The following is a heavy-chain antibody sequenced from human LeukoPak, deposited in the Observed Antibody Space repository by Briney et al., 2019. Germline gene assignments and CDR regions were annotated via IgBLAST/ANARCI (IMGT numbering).Heavy chain of an antibody. D-gene: IGHD5-24*01. Sequence: PGGSLRLSCAASGFTFSSYSMNWVRQAPGKGLEWVSSISSSSSYIYYADSVKGRFTISRDNAKNSLYLQMNSLRAEDTAVYYCARDLRDGYNYHDAFDIWGQGTMVTVSS. CDR2: ISSSSSYI. CDR3: ARDLRDGYNYHDAFDI. CDR1: GFTFSSYS. J-gene: IGHJ3*02. V-gene: IGHV3-21*01.